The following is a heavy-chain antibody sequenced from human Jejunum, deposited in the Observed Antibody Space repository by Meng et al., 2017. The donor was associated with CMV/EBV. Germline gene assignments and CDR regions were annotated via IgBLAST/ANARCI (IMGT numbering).Heavy chain of an antibody. CDR3: AKERRLGSTYYFDSSGYYFDS. J-gene: IGHJ4*02. Sequence: YWMNWVSQAPGKGLEWVAFTRFDGRHSYNADSVRGRFTSSRDNSKNTLYLQMNRLRAEDTAVYYCAKERRLGSTYYFDSSGYYFDSWGQGSLVTVSS. CDR1: YW. V-gene: IGHV3-30*02. CDR2: TRFDGRHS. D-gene: IGHD3-22*01.